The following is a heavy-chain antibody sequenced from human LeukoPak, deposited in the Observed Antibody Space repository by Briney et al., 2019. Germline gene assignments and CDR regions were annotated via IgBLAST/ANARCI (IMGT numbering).Heavy chain of an antibody. V-gene: IGHV3-30*02. Sequence: GGSLRLSCAASGLTFSSYGMHWVRQAPGKGLEWVAFIRYGGSNKYYADSVKGRFTISRDNSKNTLYLQMNSLRAEDTAVYYCATKMGYCSSTSCLRPLDVWGKGTTVTVSS. CDR1: GLTFSSYG. J-gene: IGHJ6*04. D-gene: IGHD2-2*01. CDR3: ATKMGYCSSTSCLRPLDV. CDR2: IRYGGSNK.